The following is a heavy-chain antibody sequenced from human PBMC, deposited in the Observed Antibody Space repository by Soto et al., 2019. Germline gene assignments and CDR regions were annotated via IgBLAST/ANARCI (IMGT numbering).Heavy chain of an antibody. CDR2: INHSGST. V-gene: IGHV4-34*01. CDR3: ARLQVYFDY. CDR1: GGSFSGYY. J-gene: IGHJ4*02. Sequence: SETLSLTCAVYGGSFSGYYWSWIRQPPGKGLEWIGEINHSGSTNYNPSLKSRVTISVDTSKNQFSLKLSSVTAADTAVYYCARLQVYFDYWGQGTLVTVS.